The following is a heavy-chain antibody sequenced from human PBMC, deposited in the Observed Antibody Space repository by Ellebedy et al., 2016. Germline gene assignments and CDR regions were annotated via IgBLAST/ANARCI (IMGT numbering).Heavy chain of an antibody. CDR1: GYTFTRNE. CDR2: ISPRSGDT. V-gene: IGHV1-18*04. D-gene: IGHD3-10*01. Sequence: ASVKVSCKTSGYTFTRNEISWLRQAPGEGPEWMGWISPRSGDTRYAENFQGRVTMTADTSTRTAYMELTGLTSDDTAVYYCANHYFGSGHWGQGTLVTVSS. CDR3: ANHYFGSGH. J-gene: IGHJ4*02.